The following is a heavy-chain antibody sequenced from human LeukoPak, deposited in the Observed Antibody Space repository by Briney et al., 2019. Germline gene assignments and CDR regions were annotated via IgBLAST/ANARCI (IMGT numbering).Heavy chain of an antibody. V-gene: IGHV3-74*01. D-gene: IGHD2-15*01. CDR2: IVNDGSGA. Sequence: PGGSLRLSCAASGFTFSSHWMHWVRQAPGKGLVWISRIVNDGSGATYVDSVKGRFTTSRDNAKNTLFLQMNSLRAEDTAVYYYVRDSPHSGFNIDFDYWGQGTLVTVSS. J-gene: IGHJ4*02. CDR3: VRDSPHSGFNIDFDY. CDR1: GFTFSSHW.